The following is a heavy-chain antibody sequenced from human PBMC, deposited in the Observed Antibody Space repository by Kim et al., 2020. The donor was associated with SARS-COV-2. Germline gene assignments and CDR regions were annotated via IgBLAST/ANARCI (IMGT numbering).Heavy chain of an antibody. D-gene: IGHD4-17*01. CDR3: ARDRGPYGDSHFDY. V-gene: IGHV3-21*01. Sequence: GGSLRLSCAASGFTFSSYSMNWVRQAPGKGLEWVSSISSSSSYIYYADSVKGRFTISRDNAKNSLYLQMNSLRAEDTAVYYCARDRGPYGDSHFDYWGQGTLVTVSS. J-gene: IGHJ4*02. CDR1: GFTFSSYS. CDR2: ISSSSSYI.